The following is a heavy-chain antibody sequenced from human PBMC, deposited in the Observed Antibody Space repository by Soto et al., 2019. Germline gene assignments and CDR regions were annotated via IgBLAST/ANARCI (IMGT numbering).Heavy chain of an antibody. V-gene: IGHV4-39*01. J-gene: IGHJ4*02. D-gene: IGHD2-21*02. CDR3: ARQRTTVVTQAYFDQ. CDR1: GESISSSSYY. CDR2: IYYIGRT. Sequence: SETLSLTCIVSGESISSSSYYWGWVRHPPGKGLEWIGSIYYIGRTYYNPSFRSRVTISIDTSKNQFSLKLSSVTATDTAVYYCARQRTTVVTQAYFDQWGRGALVTF.